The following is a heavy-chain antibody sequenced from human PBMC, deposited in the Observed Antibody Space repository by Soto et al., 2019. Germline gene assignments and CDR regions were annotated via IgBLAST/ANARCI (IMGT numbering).Heavy chain of an antibody. V-gene: IGHV3-48*03. CDR2: ISSSGSTI. Sequence: GGSLRLSCAASGFTFSSYEMNWVRQAPGKGLEWVSYISSSGSTIYYADSVKGRFTISRDNAKNSLYLQMNSLRAEDTAVYYCARDPPPDPPYLTPRQDYFDYWGQGTLVPVSS. J-gene: IGHJ4*02. CDR3: ARDPPPDPPYLTPRQDYFDY. D-gene: IGHD2-21*01. CDR1: GFTFSSYE.